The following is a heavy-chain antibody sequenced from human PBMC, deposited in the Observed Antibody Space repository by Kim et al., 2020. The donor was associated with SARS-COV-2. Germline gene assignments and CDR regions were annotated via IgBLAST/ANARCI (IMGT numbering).Heavy chain of an antibody. CDR3: AGHKNYCSSTSCLIEDY. V-gene: IGHV3-30*07. Sequence: KGRFTISRDNSQNTLYLQMNSLRAEDTAVYYCAGHKNYCSSTSCLIEDYWGQGTLVTVSS. J-gene: IGHJ4*02. D-gene: IGHD2-2*01.